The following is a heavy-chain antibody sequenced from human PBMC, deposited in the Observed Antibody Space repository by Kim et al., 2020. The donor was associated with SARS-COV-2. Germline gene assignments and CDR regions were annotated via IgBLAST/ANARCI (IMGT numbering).Heavy chain of an antibody. Sequence: ADSVKGRFTISRGNAKNSLYLQMNSLRAEDTAVYYCARDRGLAVAGLDYWGQGTLVTVSS. D-gene: IGHD6-19*01. J-gene: IGHJ4*02. CDR3: ARDRGLAVAGLDY. V-gene: IGHV3-21*01.